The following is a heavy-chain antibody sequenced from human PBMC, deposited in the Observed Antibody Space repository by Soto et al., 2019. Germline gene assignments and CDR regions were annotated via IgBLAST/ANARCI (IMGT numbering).Heavy chain of an antibody. CDR3: ARDPTRIAARLDGLGWFAH. Sequence: GGSLRLACAASGFTFSIYSMNWVRQAPGKGLEWVSSISSSSSYIYYADSVKGRFTISRDNAKNSLFLQMNSLRAEDTAVYYCARDPTRIAARLDGLGWFAHWGQGPLVTVS. V-gene: IGHV3-21*01. CDR2: ISSSSSYI. D-gene: IGHD6-6*01. J-gene: IGHJ5*02. CDR1: GFTFSIYS.